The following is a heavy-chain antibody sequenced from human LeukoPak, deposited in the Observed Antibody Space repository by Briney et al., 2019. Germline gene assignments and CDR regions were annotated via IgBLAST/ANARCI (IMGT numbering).Heavy chain of an antibody. CDR1: GFTFGSYA. V-gene: IGHV3-23*01. Sequence: GGSLRLSCAASGFTFGSYAMTWVRQATGKGLKWVSAISDSGANTYYADSVKGRFTISRDNSKNTLYLQMNSLRADDTAVYYCASKTFCTSISCHFDYWGQGTRVTVSS. CDR3: ASKTFCTSISCHFDY. D-gene: IGHD2-2*01. J-gene: IGHJ4*02. CDR2: ISDSGANT.